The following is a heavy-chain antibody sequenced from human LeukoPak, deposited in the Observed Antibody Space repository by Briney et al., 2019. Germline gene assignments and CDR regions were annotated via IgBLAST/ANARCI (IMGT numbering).Heavy chain of an antibody. V-gene: IGHV1-18*01. CDR1: GYTFTSYG. Sequence: ASVKVSCKASGYTFTSYGISWARQAPGQGLEWMGWISAYNGNTNYAQKFEGRVTMTTDTSTSTVYMELRSLRSDDTAVYYCARPCSGGSCYQSWGQGTLVTVSS. D-gene: IGHD2-15*01. CDR2: ISAYNGNT. CDR3: ARPCSGGSCYQS. J-gene: IGHJ4*02.